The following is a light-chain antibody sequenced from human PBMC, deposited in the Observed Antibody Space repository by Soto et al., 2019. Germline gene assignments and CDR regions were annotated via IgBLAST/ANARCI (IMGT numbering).Light chain of an antibody. V-gene: IGKV1-6*01. Sequence: AIQMTRSPSSLSASVGDTFTITCRASQDIEDDLGWYQQKPGKAPKLLIYATSSLQSGVPSRFSGSGSGTDFTLTISSLEPEDFAVYYGQHRSNWPLTFGGGTKVDIK. CDR2: ATS. CDR3: QHRSNWPLT. J-gene: IGKJ4*01. CDR1: QDIEDD.